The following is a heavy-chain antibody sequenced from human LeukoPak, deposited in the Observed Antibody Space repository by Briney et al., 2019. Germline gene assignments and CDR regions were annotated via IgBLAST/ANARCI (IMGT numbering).Heavy chain of an antibody. CDR3: ARVRSGYYFDY. D-gene: IGHD3-3*01. CDR1: SGSISSGGYS. CDR2: IYHSGST. J-gene: IGHJ4*02. Sequence: SETLSLTCAVSSGSISSGGYSWSWIRQPPGKGLEWIGYIYHSGSTYYNPSLKSRVTISVDRSKNQFSLKLSSVTAADTAVYYCARVRSGYYFDYWGQGTLVTVSS. V-gene: IGHV4-30-2*01.